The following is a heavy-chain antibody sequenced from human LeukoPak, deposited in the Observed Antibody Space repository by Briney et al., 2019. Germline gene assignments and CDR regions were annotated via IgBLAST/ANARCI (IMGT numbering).Heavy chain of an antibody. Sequence: GGSLRLSCAASRFTLSSYWMHWVRQAPGKGLVWVSRINSDGSSTSYADSVKGRFTISRDNAKNTLYLQMNSLRAEDTAVYYCATPRGSGSYLAFDYWGQGTLVTVSS. V-gene: IGHV3-74*01. J-gene: IGHJ4*02. CDR3: ATPRGSGSYLAFDY. CDR2: INSDGSST. CDR1: RFTLSSYW. D-gene: IGHD1-26*01.